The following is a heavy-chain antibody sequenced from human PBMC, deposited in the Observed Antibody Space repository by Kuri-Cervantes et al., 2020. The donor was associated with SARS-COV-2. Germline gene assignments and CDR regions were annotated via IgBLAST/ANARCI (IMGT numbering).Heavy chain of an antibody. CDR2: INHSGRT. J-gene: IGHJ3*02. CDR1: GESFRSYY. CDR3: ARHTAVGATKGDAFDI. V-gene: IGHV4-34*01. D-gene: IGHD1-26*01. Sequence: SETLSLTCAVYGESFRSYYWSWIRQPPGKGLEWIGEINHSGRTYYNPSLKSRVTISVDTSKNQFSLKLSSVTAADTAVYYCARHTAVGATKGDAFDIWGQGTMVTVSS.